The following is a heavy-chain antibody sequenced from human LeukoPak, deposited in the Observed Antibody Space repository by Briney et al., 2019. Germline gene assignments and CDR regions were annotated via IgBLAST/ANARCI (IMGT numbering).Heavy chain of an antibody. J-gene: IGHJ4*02. CDR2: VSASGGNT. Sequence: GGSLRLSCAASGFTFSSYAMSWVRQAPGKGLEWVSAVSASGGNTYYADSVKGRFTISRDNSKNTLYLQVNSLRAEDTAVYYCGKGLYHDYSGIGDYWGQGTLVTVSS. V-gene: IGHV3-23*01. D-gene: IGHD3-22*01. CDR1: GFTFSSYA. CDR3: GKGLYHDYSGIGDY.